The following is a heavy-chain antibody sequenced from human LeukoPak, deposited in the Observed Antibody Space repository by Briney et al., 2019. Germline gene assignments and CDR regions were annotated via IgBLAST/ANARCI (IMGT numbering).Heavy chain of an antibody. D-gene: IGHD6-13*01. V-gene: IGHV3-33*08. CDR2: IWYDGSNK. CDR3: ARDSAGTKAFDI. J-gene: IGHJ3*02. Sequence: GGSLRLSCAASGFTFSSYSMHWVRQAPGKGLEWVAVIWYDGSNKYYADSVKGRFTISRDNSKNTLYLQMNSLRAEDTAVYYCARDSAGTKAFDIWGQGTMVTVSS. CDR1: GFTFSSYS.